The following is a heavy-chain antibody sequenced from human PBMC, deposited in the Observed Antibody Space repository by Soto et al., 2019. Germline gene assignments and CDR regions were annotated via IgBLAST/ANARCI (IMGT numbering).Heavy chain of an antibody. CDR1: GFTFSNAW. D-gene: IGHD6-6*01. CDR2: IKSKTDGGTT. V-gene: IGHV3-15*07. Sequence: GGSLRLSCAASGFTFSNAWMNWVRQAPGKGLEWVGRIKSKTDGGTTDYAAPVKGRFTISRDDSKNTLYLQMNSLKTEDTAVYYCTTVGPNDLWGARDQEYSSSSGFYYYGMDVWGQGTTVTVSS. CDR3: TTVGPNDLWGARDQEYSSSSGFYYYGMDV. J-gene: IGHJ6*02.